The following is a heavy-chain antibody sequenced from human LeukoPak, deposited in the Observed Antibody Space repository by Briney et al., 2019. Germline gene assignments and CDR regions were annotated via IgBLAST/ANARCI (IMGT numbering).Heavy chain of an antibody. J-gene: IGHJ3*02. D-gene: IGHD3-9*01. CDR3: ARDGRYDILTGYYTIGAFDI. CDR2: VDHTGST. Sequence: KPSETLSLTCSVSDDSITMYYWTWIRQPPGKGLEWIGYVDHTGSTNYNPSLKSRVTISVDTSKNQFSLKLSSVTAADTAVYYCARDGRYDILTGYYTIGAFDIWGQGTMVTVSS. V-gene: IGHV4-59*01. CDR1: DDSITMYY.